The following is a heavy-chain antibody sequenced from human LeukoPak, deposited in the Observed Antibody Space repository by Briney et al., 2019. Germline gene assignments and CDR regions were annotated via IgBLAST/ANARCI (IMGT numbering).Heavy chain of an antibody. J-gene: IGHJ4*02. CDR1: GYNFTRFW. CDR3: ARQVGVASRNKYFVS. CDR2: LYPRDSET. D-gene: IGHD5-12*01. Sequence: PGESLKISCQASGYNFTRFWIGWVRQKPGKGLEWMGLLYPRDSETRYNPSFQGQVTFSSDNSINTAYLQWSSLRTSDSAIYYCARQVGVASRNKYFVSWGQGTLVIVSA. V-gene: IGHV5-51*01.